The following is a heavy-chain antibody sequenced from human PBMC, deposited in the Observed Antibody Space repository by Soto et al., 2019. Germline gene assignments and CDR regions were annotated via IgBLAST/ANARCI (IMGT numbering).Heavy chain of an antibody. J-gene: IGHJ6*02. Sequence: QVQLVESGGGVVQPGRYLRVSCAASGVTFSSYGMHWVRQSPGKGLEWVAVIWYDGSNKYYADSVKGRFTISRDNSKNTLYLQMNSLRAEDTAVYYCARELRGYSYFAYYGMDVWGQGTTVTVSS. CDR3: ARELRGYSYFAYYGMDV. V-gene: IGHV3-33*01. D-gene: IGHD5-18*01. CDR2: IWYDGSNK. CDR1: GVTFSSYG.